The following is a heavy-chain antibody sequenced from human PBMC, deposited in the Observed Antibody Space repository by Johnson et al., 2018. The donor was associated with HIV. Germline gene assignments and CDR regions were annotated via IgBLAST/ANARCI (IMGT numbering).Heavy chain of an antibody. Sequence: QVQLVESGGGVVQPGGSLRLSCAASGFTFSSYGMHWVRQAPGKGLEWVAFIRYDGSNKYYADSVKGRFTISRENAKNSLYLQMNSLKAGDKAVYYCARGCDYYGSMDAFDIWGQGTLVTVSS. V-gene: IGHV3-30*02. CDR1: GFTFSSYG. CDR2: IRYDGSNK. D-gene: IGHD3-10*01. J-gene: IGHJ3*02. CDR3: ARGCDYYGSMDAFDI.